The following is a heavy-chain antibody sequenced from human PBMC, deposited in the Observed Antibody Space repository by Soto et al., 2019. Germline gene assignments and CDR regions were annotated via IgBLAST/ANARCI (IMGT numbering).Heavy chain of an antibody. CDR2: SRDKANSFST. CDR3: ARTKSYGAYDV. J-gene: IGHJ3*01. Sequence: PGWSVRLSCAVSGFTLSDYYIDWVRQAPGKGLEWLARSRDKANSFSTDYAASVKGRLSISRDDSESSVFLQMNSLRTEDTALYYCARTKSYGAYDVWGQGTVVIVSS. CDR1: GFTLSDYY. V-gene: IGHV3-72*01. D-gene: IGHD3-10*01.